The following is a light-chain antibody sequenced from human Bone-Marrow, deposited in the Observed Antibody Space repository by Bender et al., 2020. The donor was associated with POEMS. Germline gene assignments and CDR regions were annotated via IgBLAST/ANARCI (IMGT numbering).Light chain of an antibody. CDR1: SRDVGGYNY. CDR2: DVN. V-gene: IGLV2-11*01. CDR3: CSYAGSYTYV. Sequence: QSALTQPASVSGSPGQSITISCTGTSRDVGGYNYVSWYQQYPGKAPKLMISDVNKRPSGVPDRFSGSKSGNTASLTISGLQAEDEADYYCCSYAGSYTYVFGTGTEVTVL. J-gene: IGLJ1*01.